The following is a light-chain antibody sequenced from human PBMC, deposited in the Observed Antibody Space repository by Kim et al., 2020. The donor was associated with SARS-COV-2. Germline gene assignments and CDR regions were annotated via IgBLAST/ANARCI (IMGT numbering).Light chain of an antibody. CDR2: GKN. CDR3: NSRDSSGNHVV. J-gene: IGLJ2*01. CDR1: SLRTDY. V-gene: IGLV3-19*01. Sequence: ALGQTVRITCQGDSLRTDYASWYQQKPGQAPVLVIYGKNNRPSGIPDRVSGSSSGNTASLTITGAQAEDEADYYCNSRDSSGNHVVFGGGTQLTVL.